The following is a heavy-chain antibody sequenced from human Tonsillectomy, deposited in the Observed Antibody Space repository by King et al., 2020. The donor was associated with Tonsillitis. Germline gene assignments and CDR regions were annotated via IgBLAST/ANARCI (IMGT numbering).Heavy chain of an antibody. CDR2: IIPIFGTA. CDR1: GGTFSSYA. J-gene: IGHJ3*02. D-gene: IGHD2-2*01. CDR3: ARNRLIVVVPAANRGAFDI. V-gene: IGHV1-69*06. Sequence: VQLVESGAEVKKPGSSVTVSCTASGGTFSSYAISWVRQAPGQGLEWMGGIIPIFGTANYAQKFQGRVTITADKSTSTAYMELSSLRSEDTAVYYCARNRLIVVVPAANRGAFDIWGQGTMVTVSS.